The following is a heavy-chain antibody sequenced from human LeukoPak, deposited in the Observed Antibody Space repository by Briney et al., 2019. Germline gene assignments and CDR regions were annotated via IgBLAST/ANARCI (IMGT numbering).Heavy chain of an antibody. Sequence: PGGSLRLSCAASGFTFSSYAMHWVRQAPGKGLEWVAVISYDGSNKYYADSVKGRFTISRDSSKNTLYLQMNSLRAEDTAVYYCARDRADYYYGMDVWGQGTTVTVSS. J-gene: IGHJ6*02. CDR2: ISYDGSNK. CDR3: ARDRADYYYGMDV. D-gene: IGHD3-10*01. V-gene: IGHV3-30-3*01. CDR1: GFTFSSYA.